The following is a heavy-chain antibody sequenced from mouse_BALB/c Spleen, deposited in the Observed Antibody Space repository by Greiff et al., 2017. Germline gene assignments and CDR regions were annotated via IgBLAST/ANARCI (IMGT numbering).Heavy chain of an antibody. Sequence: QVQLQQSGAELVRPGTSVKISCKASGYAFTNYWLGWVKQRPGHGLEWIGDIYPGSGNTYYNEKFKRKATLTVDKSSSTAYMQLSSLTSEDSAVYYCTIGNGYDGFAYWGQGTLVTVSA. J-gene: IGHJ3*01. CDR3: TIGNGYDGFAY. CDR2: IYPGSGNT. V-gene: IGHV1-63*01. CDR1: GYAFTNYW. D-gene: IGHD1-2*01.